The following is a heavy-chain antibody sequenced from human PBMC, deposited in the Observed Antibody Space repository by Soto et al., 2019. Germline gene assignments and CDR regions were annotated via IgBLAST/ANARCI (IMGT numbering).Heavy chain of an antibody. J-gene: IGHJ4*02. D-gene: IGHD2-15*01. V-gene: IGHV3-15*01. CDR1: GFTFSNAW. CDR3: TTEFGCSGGSCYSGSY. Sequence: GGSLRLSCAASGFTFSNAWMSWVRQAPGKGLEWVGRIKSKTDGGTTDYAAPVKGRFTISRDDSKNTLYLQMNSLKTEDTAVYYCTTEFGCSGGSCYSGSYWGQGTLVTVSS. CDR2: IKSKTDGGTT.